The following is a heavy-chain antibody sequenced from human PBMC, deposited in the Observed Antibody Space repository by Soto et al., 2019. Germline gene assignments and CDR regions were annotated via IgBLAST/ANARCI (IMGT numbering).Heavy chain of an antibody. Sequence: GESLKISCAASGFTLSDYSMNWVRQAPGKGLEWVSYISPKTGNTYYADSVKGRFTISRDTAKNSVYLQMDSLRHEDTAVYFCARSNYAYDYWGQGNLVTVPS. CDR1: GFTLSDYS. CDR2: ISPKTGNT. CDR3: ARSNYAYDY. D-gene: IGHD1-7*01. J-gene: IGHJ4*02. V-gene: IGHV3-48*02.